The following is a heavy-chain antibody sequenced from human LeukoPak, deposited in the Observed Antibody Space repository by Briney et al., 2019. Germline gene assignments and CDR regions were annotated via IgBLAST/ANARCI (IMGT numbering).Heavy chain of an antibody. V-gene: IGHV3-73*01. CDR1: GFTFSGSA. CDR2: IRSKANSYAT. J-gene: IGHJ4*02. CDR3: TYYYGSGNDY. Sequence: GGSLRLSCAASGFTFSGSAMHWVRQASGKGLEWVGLIRSKANSYATAYAASVKGRFTISRDDSKNTAYLQMNSLKTEDTAVYYCTYYYGSGNDYWGQGTLVTVSS. D-gene: IGHD3-10*01.